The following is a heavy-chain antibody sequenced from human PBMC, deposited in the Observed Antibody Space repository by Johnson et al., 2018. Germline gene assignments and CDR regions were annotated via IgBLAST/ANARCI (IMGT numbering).Heavy chain of an antibody. Sequence: QVQLQESGGGVVQPGRSRRLSCAASGFTFSNYGMHWVRQAPGKGLEWVAVISGDGINKNYPDSVKGRFTISRDNSKNTLYLKMNSLRTEDTAVYYCARLETAVVTLLYFDLWGRGTLGTVSS. CDR3: ARLETAVVTLLYFDL. V-gene: IGHV3-30*03. J-gene: IGHJ2*01. CDR2: ISGDGINK. D-gene: IGHD4-23*01. CDR1: GFTFSNYG.